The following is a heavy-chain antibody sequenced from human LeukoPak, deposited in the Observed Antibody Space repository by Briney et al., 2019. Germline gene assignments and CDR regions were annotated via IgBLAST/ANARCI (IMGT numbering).Heavy chain of an antibody. CDR1: GFNFDTYA. CDR2: ISDTGRKR. CDR3: AKDHDNGDYYYYFDS. V-gene: IGHV3-23*01. D-gene: IGHD2-21*02. Sequence: GGSLRLSCVASGFNFDTYAMSWVRQPPGKGLEWVSGISDTGRKRHYTDSVKGRFTISRDNSKNTLHLQMNSLRAEDTALYFCAKDHDNGDYYYYFDSWGQGTLVTVSS. J-gene: IGHJ4*02.